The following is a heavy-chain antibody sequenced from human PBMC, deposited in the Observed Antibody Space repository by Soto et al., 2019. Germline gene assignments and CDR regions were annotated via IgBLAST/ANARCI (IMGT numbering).Heavy chain of an antibody. J-gene: IGHJ6*02. V-gene: IGHV4-31*03. D-gene: IGHD3-10*01. CDR2: IYYSGST. CDR3: ARAYGSGSYYRTYYYYGMDV. Sequence: QVQLQESGPGLVKPSQTLSLTCTVSGGSISSGGYYWSWIRQHPGKGLGWIGYIYYSGSTYYNPSLKSRVTISVDTSKNQFSLKLSSVTAADTAVYYCARAYGSGSYYRTYYYYGMDVWGQGTTVTVSS. CDR1: GGSISSGGYY.